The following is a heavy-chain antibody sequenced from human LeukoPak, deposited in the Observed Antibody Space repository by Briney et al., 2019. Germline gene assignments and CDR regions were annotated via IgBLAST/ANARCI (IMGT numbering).Heavy chain of an antibody. D-gene: IGHD2-8*01. CDR2: IYPGDIDT. Sequence: PEKPPMISCKASGSIFTSYWICSVRPVPGKGLQWRGIIYPGDIDTNYSPSFQGQVTISADKSKNTSYLKWSTLTDSATALYYCARAQYLCNWFDLWGQGTPVTVTS. CDR3: ARAQYLCNWFDL. CDR1: GSIFTSYW. V-gene: IGHV5-51*01. J-gene: IGHJ5*02.